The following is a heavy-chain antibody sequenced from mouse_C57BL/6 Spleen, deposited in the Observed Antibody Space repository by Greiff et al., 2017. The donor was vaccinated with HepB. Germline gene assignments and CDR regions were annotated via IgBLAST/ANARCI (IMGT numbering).Heavy chain of an antibody. J-gene: IGHJ4*01. Sequence: EVKLMESGGGLVKPGGSLKLSCAASGFTFSDYGMHWVRQAPEKGLEWVAYISSGSSTIYYADTVKGRVTISRDNAKNTLFLQMTSLRSEDTARYYCARAPGTGYAMDYWGQRTSVTVSS. CDR3: ARAPGTGYAMDY. V-gene: IGHV5-17*01. D-gene: IGHD4-1*01. CDR2: ISSGSSTI. CDR1: GFTFSDYG.